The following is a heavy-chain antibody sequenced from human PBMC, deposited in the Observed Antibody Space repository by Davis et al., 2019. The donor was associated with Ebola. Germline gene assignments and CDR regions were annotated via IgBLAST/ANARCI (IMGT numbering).Heavy chain of an antibody. CDR2: IYYSGST. Sequence: MPSETLSLTCTVSGGSISSSSYYWGWIRQPPGKGLEWIGSIYYSGSTNYNPSLKSRVTISVDTSKNQFSLKLSSVTAADTAVYYCARLPVTGTPETPYYYDGMDVWGQGTTVTVSS. CDR3: ARLPVTGTPETPYYYDGMDV. CDR1: GGSISSSSYY. J-gene: IGHJ6*02. V-gene: IGHV4-39*07. D-gene: IGHD1/OR15-1a*01.